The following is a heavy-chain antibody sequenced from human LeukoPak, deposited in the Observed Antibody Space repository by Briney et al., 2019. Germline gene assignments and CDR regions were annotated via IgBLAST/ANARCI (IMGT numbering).Heavy chain of an antibody. Sequence: SETLSLICTVSGGSIGSSSYYWGWIRQPPGKGLEWIGSIYYSGSTYYKPSLKSRVTISIDTSKNHFSLKLSSVTAADTAVYYCARLKPVPRVYYYDTSGYYLFDYWGQGTLVTVSS. J-gene: IGHJ4*02. CDR3: ARLKPVPRVYYYDTSGYYLFDY. D-gene: IGHD3-22*01. CDR1: GGSIGSSSYY. CDR2: IYYSGST. V-gene: IGHV4-39*07.